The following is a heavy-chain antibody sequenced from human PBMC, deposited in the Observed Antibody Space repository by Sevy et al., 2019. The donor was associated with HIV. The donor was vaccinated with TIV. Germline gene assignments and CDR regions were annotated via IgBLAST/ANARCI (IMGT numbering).Heavy chain of an antibody. CDR2: IKAKIDGETT. J-gene: IGHJ4*02. Sequence: GGSLRLSCGGSGFNISSASMNWVRQAPGRGLEWVGRIKAKIDGETTDYGAPVKGRFIISRDDSRKTVYVQLNSVKSEDTAMYFCTTRPYGSIIDYWGQGTLVTVFS. V-gene: IGHV3-15*07. CDR3: TTRPYGSIIDY. CDR1: GFNISSAS. D-gene: IGHD3-10*01.